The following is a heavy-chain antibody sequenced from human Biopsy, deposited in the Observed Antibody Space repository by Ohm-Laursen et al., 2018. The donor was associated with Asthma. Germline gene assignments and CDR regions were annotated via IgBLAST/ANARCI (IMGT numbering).Heavy chain of an antibody. V-gene: IGHV4-34*01. J-gene: IGHJ5*02. Sequence: VTLSLTCAVYGGSFSGYYWSWIRQPPGMGLEWIGEINHSGTTNYNPSLRSRVTISVDTSKKQFSLKLSSATAADTAVYYCARAGQCSSTSCYNTGWFDPWGQGTMVPVSS. CDR1: GGSFSGYY. CDR3: ARAGQCSSTSCYNTGWFDP. CDR2: INHSGTT. D-gene: IGHD2-2*01.